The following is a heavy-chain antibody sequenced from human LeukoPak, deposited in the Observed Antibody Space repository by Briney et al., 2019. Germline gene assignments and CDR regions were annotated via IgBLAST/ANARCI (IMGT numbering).Heavy chain of an antibody. V-gene: IGHV3-43D*03. CDR1: GFTFDDYA. D-gene: IGHD1-14*01. CDR2: ISWDGGST. Sequence: GGSLRLSCAASGFTFDDYAMHWVRQAPGKGLEWVSLISWDGGSTYYADSVKGRFTISGDNSKNSLYLQMNSLRAEDTALYYCAKEARWNHRSENYYMDVWGKGTTVTVSS. CDR3: AKEARWNHRSENYYMDV. J-gene: IGHJ6*03.